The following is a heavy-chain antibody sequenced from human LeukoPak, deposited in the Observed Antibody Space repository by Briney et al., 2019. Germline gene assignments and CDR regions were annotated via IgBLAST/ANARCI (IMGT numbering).Heavy chain of an antibody. Sequence: GRSLRLSCAASGFTFSSYGMHWVRQAPGKGLEWVAAISYDGNNKYYADSVKGRLTISRDNSKNTLYVQMNSLRAEDTAVYYCAKDGVEQWLTYYFDYWGQGTLVTVSS. CDR1: GFTFSSYG. CDR2: ISYDGNNK. D-gene: IGHD6-19*01. V-gene: IGHV3-30*18. J-gene: IGHJ4*02. CDR3: AKDGVEQWLTYYFDY.